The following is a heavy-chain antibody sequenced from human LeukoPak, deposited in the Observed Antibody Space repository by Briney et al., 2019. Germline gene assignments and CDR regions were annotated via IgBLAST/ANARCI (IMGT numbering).Heavy chain of an antibody. CDR2: TYSNGRT. V-gene: IGHV3-66*01. Sequence: GGSLRLSCAASGFTVSSNYMSWVRQAPGKGLEWVSVTYSNGRTYYADSVKGRFTISRDNAKNTLYLQMNSLRAEDTAVYYCARGLRYFDWLFPPDAFDIWGQGTMVTVSS. CDR1: GFTVSSNY. CDR3: ARGLRYFDWLFPPDAFDI. J-gene: IGHJ3*02. D-gene: IGHD3-9*01.